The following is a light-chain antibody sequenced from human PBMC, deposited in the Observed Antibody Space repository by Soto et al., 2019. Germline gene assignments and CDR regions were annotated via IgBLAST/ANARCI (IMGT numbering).Light chain of an antibody. J-gene: IGKJ1*01. CDR3: QKYNSAPWT. CDR2: AAY. V-gene: IGKV1-27*01. CDR1: QGISNY. Sequence: DIQMTQSTSSLSASVGDRVTITCRASQGISNYLAWYQQKPGKVPKLLIYAAYTLQSGVPSRFSGSGSGTDVTLTIRSLQPEDVATYYCQKYNSAPWTFGQGTKVDIK.